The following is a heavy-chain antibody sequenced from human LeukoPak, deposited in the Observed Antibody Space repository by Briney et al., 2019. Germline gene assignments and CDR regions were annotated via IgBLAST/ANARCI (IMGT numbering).Heavy chain of an antibody. V-gene: IGHV3-23*01. J-gene: IGHJ4*02. Sequence: GGSPRLSCAASGFTFSSYAMSWVRQAPGKGLEWVSAISGSGGSTYYADSVKGRFTISRDNSKNTLYLQMNSLRAEDTAVYYCAKVLRGYAGSGSYYFDYWGQGTLVTVSS. CDR3: AKVLRGYAGSGSYYFDY. CDR1: GFTFSSYA. D-gene: IGHD1-26*01. CDR2: ISGSGGST.